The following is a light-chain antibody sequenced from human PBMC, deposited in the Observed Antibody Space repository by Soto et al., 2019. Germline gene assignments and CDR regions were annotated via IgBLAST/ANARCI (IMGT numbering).Light chain of an antibody. CDR2: EVS. CDR1: SSDVGGYNY. V-gene: IGLV2-8*01. Sequence: QSVLTQPPSASGSPGQSVTISCTGTSSDVGGYNYVSWYQQHPGKAPKLMIYEVSQRPSGVPVRFSGSKSGNTASLTVSGLQAEDEADYYCSSYAGSNNLVFGGGTKLTVL. J-gene: IGLJ2*01. CDR3: SSYAGSNNLV.